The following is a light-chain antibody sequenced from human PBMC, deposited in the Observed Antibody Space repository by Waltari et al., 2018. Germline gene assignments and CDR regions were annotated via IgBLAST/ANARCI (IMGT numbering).Light chain of an antibody. CDR1: QSISNW. J-gene: IGKJ1*01. V-gene: IGKV1-5*03. CDR2: TAS. CDR3: QEYNSYSRT. Sequence: DIQMTQSPSTLSASVGDRATIICRASQSISNWLAWYQQKPGKAPKLLIYTASTLESGVPSRFSGSGSGTEFTLTISSLQPDDFATYYCQEYNSYSRTFGQGTKVEVK.